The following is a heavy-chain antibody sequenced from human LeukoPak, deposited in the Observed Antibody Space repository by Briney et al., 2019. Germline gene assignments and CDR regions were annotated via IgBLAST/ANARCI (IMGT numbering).Heavy chain of an antibody. Sequence: SVKVSCKASGGTFSSYAISWVRQAPGQGLEWMGGIIPIFGTANYAQKLQGRVTMTTDTSTSTAYMELRSLRSDDTAVYYCAREIDTVLIDYWGQGTLVTVSS. V-gene: IGHV1-69*05. D-gene: IGHD2-8*01. CDR1: GGTFSSYA. CDR2: IIPIFGTA. J-gene: IGHJ4*02. CDR3: AREIDTVLIDY.